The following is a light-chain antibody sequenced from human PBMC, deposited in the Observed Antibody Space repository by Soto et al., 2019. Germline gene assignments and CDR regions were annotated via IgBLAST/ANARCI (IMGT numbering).Light chain of an antibody. CDR3: CSYAGTTTPAV. J-gene: IGLJ7*01. CDR1: SSDVGIYDL. CDR2: EVN. V-gene: IGLV2-23*02. Sequence: QSALTQPASVSGSPGQSITISCTGTSSDVGIYDLVSWYQQLPGKAPKLMIFEVNKRPSGVSNRFSGSKSGNTASLTISGLQAEDEADYYCCSYAGTTTPAVVGGGTQLTVL.